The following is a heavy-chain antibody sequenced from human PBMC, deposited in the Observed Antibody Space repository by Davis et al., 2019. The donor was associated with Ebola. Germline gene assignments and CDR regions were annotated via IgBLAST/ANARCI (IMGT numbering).Heavy chain of an antibody. CDR2: INSDGSST. Sequence: GESLKISCAASGFTFSSYWMHWVRQAPGKGLVWVSRINSDGSSTSYAGSVKGRFTISRDNAKNTLYLQMNSLRAEDTAVYYCARGRITIGPWGQGTLVTVSS. V-gene: IGHV3-74*01. CDR1: GFTFSSYW. CDR3: ARGRITIGP. J-gene: IGHJ5*02. D-gene: IGHD3-3*01.